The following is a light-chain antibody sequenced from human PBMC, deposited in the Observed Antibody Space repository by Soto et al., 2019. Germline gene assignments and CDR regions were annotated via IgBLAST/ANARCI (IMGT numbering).Light chain of an antibody. Sequence: EIVLTQSPGTLSLSPGERATLSCRASQSVSSTFLAWYQQKPGQAPRLLIYGVSTRATGISDRFSGSGSGTDSTLTISRLEPEDFALYYCQQYGSSPPRTFGQGTKVEI. CDR3: QQYGSSPPRT. V-gene: IGKV3-20*01. CDR2: GVS. CDR1: QSVSSTF. J-gene: IGKJ1*01.